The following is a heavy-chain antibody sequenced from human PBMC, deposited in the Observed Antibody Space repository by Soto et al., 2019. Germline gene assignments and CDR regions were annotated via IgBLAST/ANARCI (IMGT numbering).Heavy chain of an antibody. J-gene: IGHJ4*02. D-gene: IGHD2-15*01. CDR1: GYTFTSYA. Sequence: QVQLVQSGAEVKKPGASVKVSCKASGYTFTSYAMHWVRQAPGQRLEWMGWINAGNGNTKYSQKFKGRVTITRDTAASTAYMERSSLRSEATAVYYCARGPGGPDGPGDYWGQGTLVTVSS. V-gene: IGHV1-3*01. CDR2: INAGNGNT. CDR3: ARGPGGPDGPGDY.